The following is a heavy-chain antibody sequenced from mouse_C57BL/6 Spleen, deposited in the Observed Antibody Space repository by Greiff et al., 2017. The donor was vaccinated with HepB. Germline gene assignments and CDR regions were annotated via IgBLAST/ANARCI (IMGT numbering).Heavy chain of an antibody. CDR1: GFSLTSYG. D-gene: IGHD1-1*01. CDR3: ARNPGSSYEAWFAY. V-gene: IGHV2-2*01. Sequence: QVQLKQSGPGLVQPSQSLSITCTVSGFSLTSYGVHWVRQSPGKGLEWLGVIWSGGSTDYNAAFISRLSISKDNSKSQVFFKMNSLQADDTAIYYCARNPGSSYEAWFAYWGQGTLVTVSA. CDR2: IWSGGST. J-gene: IGHJ3*01.